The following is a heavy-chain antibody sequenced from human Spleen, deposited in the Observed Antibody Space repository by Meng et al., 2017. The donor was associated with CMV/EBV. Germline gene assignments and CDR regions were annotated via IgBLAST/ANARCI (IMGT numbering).Heavy chain of an antibody. D-gene: IGHD6-19*01. CDR1: GSTCTGSH. V-gene: IGHV1-2*07. J-gene: IGHJ4*02. CDR3: ARVIAVAGTAPFDH. Sequence: SGSTCTGSHMHWVRQAPGPGLEWIVWIKPNSGDTKTANTFQGGVTITRDTSISTVYMELSRLRSDDTAIYYCARVIAVAGTAPFDHWGQGTLVTVSS. CDR2: IKPNSGDT.